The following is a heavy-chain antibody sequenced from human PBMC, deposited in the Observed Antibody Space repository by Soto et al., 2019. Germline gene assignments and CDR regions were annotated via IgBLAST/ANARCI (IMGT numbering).Heavy chain of an antibody. CDR2: IYHSGST. V-gene: IGHV4-30-2*01. J-gene: IGHJ4*02. CDR3: ARVRGDYYFDY. CDR1: GGSISSGGYS. Sequence: PSETLSLTCAVSGGSISSGGYSWSWIRQPPGKGLEWIGYIYHSGSTYYNPSLKSRVTISVDRSKNQFSLKLSSVTAADTAVYYCARVRGDYYFDYWGQGTLGTVS. D-gene: IGHD6-25*01.